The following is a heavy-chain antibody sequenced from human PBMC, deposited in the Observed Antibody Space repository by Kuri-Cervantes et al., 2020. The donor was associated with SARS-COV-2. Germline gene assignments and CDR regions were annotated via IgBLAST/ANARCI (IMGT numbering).Heavy chain of an antibody. J-gene: IGHJ4*02. D-gene: IGHD3-10*01. V-gene: IGHV4-34*01. CDR1: GGSFSGYY. Sequence: GSLRLSCAVYGGSFSGYYWSWIRQPPGKGLEWIGGIYYSGSTYYNPSLKSRVTISVDTSKNQFSLKLSFVTAADTAVYYCARHGTLHWVDYYYGSGSYYPTYYFDYWGQGTLVAVSS. CDR2: IYYSGST. CDR3: ARHGTLHWVDYYYGSGSYYPTYYFDY.